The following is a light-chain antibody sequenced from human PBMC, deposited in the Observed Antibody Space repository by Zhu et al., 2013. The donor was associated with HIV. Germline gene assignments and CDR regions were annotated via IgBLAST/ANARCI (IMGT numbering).Light chain of an antibody. CDR3: QAWDSSTVV. J-gene: IGLJ2*01. V-gene: IGLV3-1*01. CDR2: QDS. CDR1: KLGDKY. Sequence: SYELTQPPSVPVSPGQTASITCSGDKLGDKYACWYQQKPGQSPVLVIYQDSKRPSGIPERFSGSNSGNTATLTISGTQAMDEADYYCQAWDSSTVVFGGGTKLTVL.